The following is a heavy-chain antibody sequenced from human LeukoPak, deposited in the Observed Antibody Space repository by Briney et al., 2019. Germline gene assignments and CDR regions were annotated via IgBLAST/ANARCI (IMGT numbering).Heavy chain of an antibody. CDR2: INHTGST. Sequence: SETLSLTCAVYGGSFSGYYWSWIRQPPGKGLEWIGEINHTGSTNYNPSLKSRVTISVDTSKNQFSLKLSSVTAADTAEYYCARDIVGATRDDYWGQGTLVTVSS. V-gene: IGHV4-34*01. CDR3: ARDIVGATRDDY. CDR1: GGSFSGYY. J-gene: IGHJ4*02. D-gene: IGHD1-26*01.